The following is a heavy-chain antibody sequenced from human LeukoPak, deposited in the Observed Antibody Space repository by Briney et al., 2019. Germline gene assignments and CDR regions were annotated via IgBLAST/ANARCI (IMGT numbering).Heavy chain of an antibody. D-gene: IGHD6-6*01. CDR1: GYTFTSYD. Sequence: ASVKVSCKASGYTFTSYDINWVRQATGQGLEWMGWMNPNSGNTGYAQKLQGRVTMTTDTSTSTAYMELRSLRSDDTAVYYCAREGQLVRDYYYYYYMDVWGKGTTVTVSS. J-gene: IGHJ6*03. CDR3: AREGQLVRDYYYYYYMDV. CDR2: MNPNSGNT. V-gene: IGHV1-8*02.